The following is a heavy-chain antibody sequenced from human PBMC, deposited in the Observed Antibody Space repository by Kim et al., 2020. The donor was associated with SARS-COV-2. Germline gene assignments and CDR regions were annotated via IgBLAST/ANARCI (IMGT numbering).Heavy chain of an antibody. CDR1: GFTFSSYA. D-gene: IGHD2-21*02. Sequence: GGSLRLSCAASGFTFSSYAMSWVRQAPGKGLEWVSAISGSGGSTYYADSVKGRFTISRDNSKNTLYLQMNSLRAEDTAIYYCAKDGATAYCGGDCSPPPIDYWGQGTLVTVSS. J-gene: IGHJ4*02. V-gene: IGHV3-23*01. CDR3: AKDGATAYCGGDCSPPPIDY. CDR2: ISGSGGST.